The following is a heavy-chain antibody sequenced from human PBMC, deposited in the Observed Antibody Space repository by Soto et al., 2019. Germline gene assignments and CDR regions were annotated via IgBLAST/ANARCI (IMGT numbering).Heavy chain of an antibody. CDR2: IWYDGSNK. J-gene: IGHJ2*01. Sequence: QVQLVESGGGVVQPGRSLRLSCAASGFTFSSYGMHWVRQAPGKGLEWVAVIWYDGSNKYYADSVKGRFTISRDNSKNTLYLQMNSLRGEDTAVYYCARDIQPYGGDWYFDLWGRGTLVTVSA. CDR1: GFTFSSYG. D-gene: IGHD4-17*01. CDR3: ARDIQPYGGDWYFDL. V-gene: IGHV3-33*01.